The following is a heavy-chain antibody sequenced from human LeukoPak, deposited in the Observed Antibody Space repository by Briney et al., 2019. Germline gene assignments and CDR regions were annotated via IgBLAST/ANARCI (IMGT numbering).Heavy chain of an antibody. J-gene: IGHJ4*02. CDR3: ARDQAIAVADYYFGY. CDR2: INPSGGST. Sequence: ASVKVSCKASGYTFTSYYMHWVRQAPGQGLEWMGIINPSGGSTSYAQKFQGRVTMTRDTSTSTVYMELSSLRSEDTAVYYCARDQAIAVADYYFGYWGQGTLVTVSS. CDR1: GYTFTSYY. D-gene: IGHD6-19*01. V-gene: IGHV1-46*01.